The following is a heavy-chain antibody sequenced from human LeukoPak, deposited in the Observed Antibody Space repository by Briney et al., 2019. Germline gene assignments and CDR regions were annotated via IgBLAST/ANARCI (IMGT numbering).Heavy chain of an antibody. J-gene: IGHJ1*01. Sequence: SETLSLTCTVSGGSISSSTDYWSWIRQPAGKGLEWIGHIYTSGKTNYNPSLKSRVTISVDTSKNQFSLRLRSVTAADTAVYYCARDSGSPRVKYFQRWGQGTLVTVSS. CDR2: IYTSGKT. CDR3: ARDSGSPRVKYFQR. D-gene: IGHD6-6*01. V-gene: IGHV4-61*09. CDR1: GGSISSSTDY.